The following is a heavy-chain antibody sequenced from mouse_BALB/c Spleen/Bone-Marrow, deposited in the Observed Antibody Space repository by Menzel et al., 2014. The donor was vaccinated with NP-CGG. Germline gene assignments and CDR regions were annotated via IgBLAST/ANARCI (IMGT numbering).Heavy chain of an antibody. CDR1: GYTFTSYW. D-gene: IGHD1-2*01. J-gene: IGHJ4*01. Sequence: QVQLQQSGAELAKPGASVKMSCKASGYTFTSYWMHWVKQRPGQVLVWIGYINPSTGYTEYNLKFKDKATLTADKSSSTAYIQLSSLTSKDSSVYYCASPYGYEDYSAMDYWGQGTSVTVSS. CDR3: ASPYGYEDYSAMDY. V-gene: IGHV1-7*01. CDR2: INPSTGYT.